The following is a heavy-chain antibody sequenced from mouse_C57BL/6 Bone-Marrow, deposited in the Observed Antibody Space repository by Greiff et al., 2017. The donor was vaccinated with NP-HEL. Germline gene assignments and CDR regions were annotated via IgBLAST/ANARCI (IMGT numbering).Heavy chain of an antibody. V-gene: IGHV1-50*01. CDR2: IDPSDSYT. CDR1: GYTFTSYW. CDR3: ARSDWDVSY. D-gene: IGHD4-1*01. Sequence: VQLQQPGAELVKPGASVKLSCKASGYTFTSYWMQWVKQRPGQGLEWIGEIDPSDSYTNYNQKFKGKATLTVDTSSSTAYMQLSSLTSEDSAVYYCARSDWDVSYWGQGTTLKVSS. J-gene: IGHJ2*01.